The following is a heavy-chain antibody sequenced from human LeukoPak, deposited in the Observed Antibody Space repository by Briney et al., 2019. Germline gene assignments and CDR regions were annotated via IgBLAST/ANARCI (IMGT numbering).Heavy chain of an antibody. D-gene: IGHD2-21*02. CDR2: IWYDGSNK. V-gene: IGHV3-33*01. CDR3: ARGGSKTASHFYYYGMDV. CDR1: GFTFSSYG. J-gene: IGHJ6*02. Sequence: GGSLRLSCAASGFTFSSYGMHWVRQAPGKGLEWVAVIWYDGSNKYYADSVKGRFTISRDNSKNTLYLQMNSLRAEDTAVYYCARGGSKTASHFYYYGMDVWGQGTTVTVSS.